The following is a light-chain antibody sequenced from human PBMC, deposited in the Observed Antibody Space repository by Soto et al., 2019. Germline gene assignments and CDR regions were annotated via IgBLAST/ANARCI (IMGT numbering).Light chain of an antibody. J-gene: IGKJ1*01. CDR1: QSISSW. Sequence: DIQMTQSPSTLSASVVDRLTITCRASQSISSWVAWYQQKPGKAPKLLIYDASSLESGDPSRFSGSGSGTQFTLTVNSLQPDDFATYYCQQYNSYWTFGQGTKGEIK. CDR2: DAS. V-gene: IGKV1-5*01. CDR3: QQYNSYWT.